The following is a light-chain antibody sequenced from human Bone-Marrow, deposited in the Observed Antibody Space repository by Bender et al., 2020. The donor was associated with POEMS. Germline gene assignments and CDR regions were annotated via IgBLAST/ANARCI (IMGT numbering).Light chain of an antibody. CDR2: DVS. CDR3: SSYTSSGTLMV. CDR1: SSDLGSYNY. Sequence: QSALTQPASVSGSPGQSITISCTGTSSDLGSYNYVSWYQQHPGSAPKLIIYDVSFRPSGVSNRFSGSKSGNTASLTISEFQAEDEADYYCSSYTSSGTLMVFGGGTKLTVL. J-gene: IGLJ2*01. V-gene: IGLV2-14*03.